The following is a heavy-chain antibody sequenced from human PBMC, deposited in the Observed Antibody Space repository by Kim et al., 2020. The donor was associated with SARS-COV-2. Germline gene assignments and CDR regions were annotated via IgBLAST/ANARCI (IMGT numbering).Heavy chain of an antibody. J-gene: IGHJ4*02. CDR3: ARDFIVGATTEIDY. Sequence: ADSVKCLFTISRDNSKNTLYLQMNSLRAEDTAVYYCARDFIVGATTEIDYWGQGTLVTVSS. V-gene: IGHV3-33*01. D-gene: IGHD1-26*01.